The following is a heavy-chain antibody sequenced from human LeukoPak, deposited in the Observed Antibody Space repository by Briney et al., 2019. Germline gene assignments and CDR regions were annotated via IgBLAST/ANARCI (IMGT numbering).Heavy chain of an antibody. CDR3: GRGAYSGYEFDC. D-gene: IGHD5-12*01. J-gene: IGHJ4*02. V-gene: IGHV5-51*01. CDR2: IYPGDSDT. CDR1: GYSFSTSW. Sequence: GESLKISCRASGYSFSTSWIGWVRRMPGKGREWMGVIYPGDSDTRYSPSFQGQVTFSADKSISTAYLQWSSLEASDTAMYFCGRGAYSGYEFDCWGQGTLVTVSS.